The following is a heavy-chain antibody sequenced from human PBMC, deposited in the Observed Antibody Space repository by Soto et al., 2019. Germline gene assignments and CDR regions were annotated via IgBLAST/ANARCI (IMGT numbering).Heavy chain of an antibody. CDR3: GSGGFDFWSGCQFQH. Sequence: QVQLVESGGGVVQPGRSLRLSCAASGFTFSSYAMHWVRQAPGKGLEWVAVISYDGSNKYYADSVKGRFTISRDNSKDTLYLQLNSLRAEDTAVYYCGSGGFDFWSGCQFQHWGQGTLVTVSS. J-gene: IGHJ1*01. V-gene: IGHV3-30-3*01. D-gene: IGHD3-3*01. CDR2: ISYDGSNK. CDR1: GFTFSSYA.